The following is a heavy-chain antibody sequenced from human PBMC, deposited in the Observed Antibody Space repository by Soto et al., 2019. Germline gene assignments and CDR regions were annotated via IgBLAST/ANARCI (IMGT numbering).Heavy chain of an antibody. CDR1: GGSVNSDSYY. CDR3: ARENLVKRPFLKYYYDL. V-gene: IGHV4-61*01. CDR2: IFYTGST. J-gene: IGHJ2*01. Sequence: PSETLSLTCTVSGGSVNSDSYYWSWIRQPPGKGLEWIGYIFYTGSTSYNPSLKSRVTISVDTLRDQFSLKLTSVTAADTAAYYCARENLVKRPFLKYYYDLWGRGTLVTVSS. D-gene: IGHD2-21*01.